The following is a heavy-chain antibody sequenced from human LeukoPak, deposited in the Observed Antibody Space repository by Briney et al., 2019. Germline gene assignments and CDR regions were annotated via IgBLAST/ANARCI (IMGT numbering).Heavy chain of an antibody. J-gene: IGHJ4*02. D-gene: IGHD1-1*01. V-gene: IGHV4-39*01. CDR1: GGSISSSSDY. CDR2: IYYHENT. Sequence: SATLSLTYTVSGGSISSSSDYWGWIRQAPGKGLEWIGSIYYHENTYYNSSLKSRVTISVDTSKNQFSLKLNSVTAADTAVYFCARRAYSAAYWKHFDYWGQGTLVTVSS. CDR3: ARRAYSAAYWKHFDY.